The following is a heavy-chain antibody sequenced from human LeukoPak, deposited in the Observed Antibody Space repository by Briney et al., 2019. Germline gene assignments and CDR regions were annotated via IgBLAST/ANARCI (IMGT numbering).Heavy chain of an antibody. CDR3: AKDKRGYYDSSGPSDY. CDR1: GFTFSSYG. CDR2: IRYDGSNK. V-gene: IGHV3-30*02. J-gene: IGHJ4*02. Sequence: PGGSLRLSCAASGFTFSSYGMHWVRQAPGKGLEWVAFIRYDGSNKYYADSVKGRFTISRDNSKNTLYLQMNSLRAEDTAVYYCAKDKRGYYDSSGPSDYWGQGTLVTVSS. D-gene: IGHD3-22*01.